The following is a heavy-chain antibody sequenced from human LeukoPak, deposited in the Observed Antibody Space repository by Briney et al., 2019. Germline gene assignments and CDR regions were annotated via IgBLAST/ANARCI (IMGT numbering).Heavy chain of an antibody. V-gene: IGHV4-38-2*02. CDR3: ARVRWELSRGYYYMDV. Sequence: SETLFLTCTVSGYSISSGYYWGWIRQPPGKGLEWIGSIYHSGSTYYNPSLKSRVTISVDTSKNQFSLKLSSVTAADTAVYYCARVRWELSRGYYYMDVWGKGTTVTVSS. CDR1: GYSISSGYY. D-gene: IGHD1-26*01. J-gene: IGHJ6*03. CDR2: IYHSGST.